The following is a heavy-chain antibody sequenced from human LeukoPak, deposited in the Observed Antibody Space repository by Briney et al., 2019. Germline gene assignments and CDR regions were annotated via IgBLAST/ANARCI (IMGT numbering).Heavy chain of an antibody. CDR1: GYSFTVHY. CDR3: ARDQDYGPDY. Sequence: ASVKVSCKTSGYSFTVHYLHWLRQAPGQGLEWMGWIKPDSGATTFAQNFQGRVTMTSDTSINTAYMELSSLTSDDTAMYYCARDQDYGPDYWGQGTLVTVSA. V-gene: IGHV1-2*02. J-gene: IGHJ4*02. CDR2: IKPDSGAT. D-gene: IGHD3-10*01.